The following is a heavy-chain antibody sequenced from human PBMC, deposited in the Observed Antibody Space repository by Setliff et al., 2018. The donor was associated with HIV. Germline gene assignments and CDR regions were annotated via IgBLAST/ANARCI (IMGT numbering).Heavy chain of an antibody. J-gene: IGHJ2*01. V-gene: IGHV3-48*04. CDR1: GFTFSTYS. Sequence: GGSLRLSCAASGFTFSTYSMNWVRQAPGKGLEWISYISTSTRTIYYADSVKGRFTISRDNAKNTLYLQMNSLRAEDTAVYYCAKQVPNLARPSYWYFDLWGRGTLVTVSS. CDR2: ISTSTRTI. D-gene: IGHD3-10*01. CDR3: AKQVPNLARPSYWYFDL.